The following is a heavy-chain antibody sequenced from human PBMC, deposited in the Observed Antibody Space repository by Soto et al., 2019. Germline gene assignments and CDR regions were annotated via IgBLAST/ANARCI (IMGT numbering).Heavy chain of an antibody. V-gene: IGHV3-64D*06. CDR3: VKDMGQAAVGIRYPYGLDV. CDR2: LSSNGIGT. Sequence: GGSLRLSCSGSGFTVSSFGMHWVRQAPGKGLEHVSTLSSNGIGTYYADSVKGRFTFSRDTSKNTLYLQMSSLRTEDTAVYYCVKDMGQAAVGIRYPYGLDVWGLGTTVTVSS. D-gene: IGHD6-13*01. J-gene: IGHJ6*02. CDR1: GFTVSSFG.